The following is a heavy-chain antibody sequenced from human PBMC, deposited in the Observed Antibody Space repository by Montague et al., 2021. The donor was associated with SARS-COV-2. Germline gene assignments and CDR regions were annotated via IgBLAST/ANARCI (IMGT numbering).Heavy chain of an antibody. V-gene: IGHV3-23*01. CDR1: GFIFSNYA. D-gene: IGHD6-19*01. J-gene: IGHJ6*02. CDR3: AKDTATIRIAVALMDV. Sequence: SLRLSCAASGFIFSNYAMTRVRQAPGKGLEWVSTMSGSGVRRDYADSVKGRFTIPRDSSKNTLYLQMNSLRVEDTAVYYCAKDTATIRIAVALMDVWGQGTTVIVSS. CDR2: MSGSGVRR.